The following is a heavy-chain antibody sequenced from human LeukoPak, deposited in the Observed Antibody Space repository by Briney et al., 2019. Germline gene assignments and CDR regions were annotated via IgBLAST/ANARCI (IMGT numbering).Heavy chain of an antibody. J-gene: IGHJ5*02. CDR3: ARDNSVGDSAWWFDP. V-gene: IGHV3-23*01. D-gene: IGHD5-12*01. Sequence: GGSLRLSCAASGFMFRSHGMNWVRQAPGKGLEWLSTISGSGGSTYYADSVKGRFTISRDNSKNTLYLQMNSLRAEDTAVYYCARDNSVGDSAWWFDPWGQGTLVTVSS. CDR1: GFMFRSHG. CDR2: ISGSGGST.